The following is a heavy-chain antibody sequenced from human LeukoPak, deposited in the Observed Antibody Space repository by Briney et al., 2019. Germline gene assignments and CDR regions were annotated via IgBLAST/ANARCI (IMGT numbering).Heavy chain of an antibody. D-gene: IGHD3-10*01. CDR3: ARGRRKDYYGSGSYLYY. Sequence: PSVKVSCKASGYTFISYGISWVRQAPGQGLEWMGWISAYNGNTNYAHKLQGRVTMTTDTSTSTAYMELRSLRSDDTAVYYCARGRRKDYYGSGSYLYYWGQGTLVTVSS. V-gene: IGHV1-18*01. CDR2: ISAYNGNT. CDR1: GYTFISYG. J-gene: IGHJ4*02.